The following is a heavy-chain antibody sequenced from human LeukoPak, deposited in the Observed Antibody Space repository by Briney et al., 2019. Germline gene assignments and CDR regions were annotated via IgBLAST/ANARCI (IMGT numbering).Heavy chain of an antibody. CDR3: ARKKDDGDYHIDY. D-gene: IGHD4-17*01. J-gene: IGHJ4*02. V-gene: IGHV4-31*03. CDR2: ICYSGTT. CDR1: GGSVSSGDYY. Sequence: SETLSLTCSVSGGSVSSGDYYWSWIRQYPGKGLLEWIEYICYSGTTYYNPSLKSRLTISVDTSKNQFSLRLGSVTVADTALYYCARKKDDGDYHIDYWGQGIPVTVSS.